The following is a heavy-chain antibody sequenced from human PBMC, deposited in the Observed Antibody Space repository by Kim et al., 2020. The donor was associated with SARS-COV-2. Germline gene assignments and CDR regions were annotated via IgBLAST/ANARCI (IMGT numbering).Heavy chain of an antibody. V-gene: IGHV3-13*04. J-gene: IGHJ3*02. CDR1: GFTFSSYD. CDR3: ARGGLEYYYDSSGYPRASNAFDI. D-gene: IGHD3-22*01. CDR2: IGTAGDT. Sequence: GGSLRLSCAASGFTFSSYDMHWVRQATGKGLEWVSAIGTAGDTYYPASVKGRFTISRENAKNSLYLQMNSLRAGDTAVYYCARGGLEYYYDSSGYPRASNAFDIWGQGTMVTVSS.